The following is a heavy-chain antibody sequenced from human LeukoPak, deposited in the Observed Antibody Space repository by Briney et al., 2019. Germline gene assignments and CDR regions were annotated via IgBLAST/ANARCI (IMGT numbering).Heavy chain of an antibody. CDR1: GYTFTSYG. CDR2: ISAYNGNT. D-gene: IGHD1-26*01. V-gene: IGHV1-18*01. J-gene: IGHJ4*02. CDR3: ARSTDVGATDY. Sequence: ASVKVSCKASGYTFTSYGISWVRQAPGQGLEWMGWISAYNGNTNYAQKLQGRVTMTRDTSISTAYMELSRLRSDDTAVYYCARSTDVGATDYWGQGTLVTVSS.